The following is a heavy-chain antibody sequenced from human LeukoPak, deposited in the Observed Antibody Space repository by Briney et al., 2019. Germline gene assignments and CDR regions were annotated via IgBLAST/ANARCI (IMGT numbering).Heavy chain of an antibody. D-gene: IGHD4-17*01. Sequence: SETLSLTCAVYGGSFSGYYWSWIRQPPGKGLEWIGEINHSGSTNYNPSLKSRVTISVDTSKNQFSLKLSSVTAADTAVYYCARHGGHDYGDYYFDYWGQGTLVTVSS. V-gene: IGHV4-34*01. CDR2: INHSGST. CDR3: ARHGGHDYGDYYFDY. CDR1: GGSFSGYY. J-gene: IGHJ4*02.